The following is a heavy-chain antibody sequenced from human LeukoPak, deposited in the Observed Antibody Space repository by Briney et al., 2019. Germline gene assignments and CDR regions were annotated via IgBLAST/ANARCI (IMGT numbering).Heavy chain of an antibody. D-gene: IGHD1-26*01. V-gene: IGHV4-59*02. CDR2: IYYSRST. J-gene: IGHJ4*02. CDR1: GASVSSYY. CDR3: ARWDSGSYFLDY. Sequence: SETLSLTCTVSGASVSSYYWNWIRQPPGKGLEWIGYIYYSRSTNYNPSLKSRVTISVDTSKNQFSLKLNSVTAADTAVYYCARWDSGSYFLDYWGQGTLVTVSS.